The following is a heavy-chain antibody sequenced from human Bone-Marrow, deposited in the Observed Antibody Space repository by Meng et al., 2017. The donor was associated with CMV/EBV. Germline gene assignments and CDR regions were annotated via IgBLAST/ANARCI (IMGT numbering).Heavy chain of an antibody. Sequence: SLKLSCTASGYRFTSYWIGWVRQMPGTGLEWMAIFYPGDSDTRYSPSFQGQITISADKSVSTAYLQWSSLKASDSGIYYVARRGSSWYGVDHWGQGTLVTVSS. J-gene: IGHJ4*02. CDR3: ARRGSSWYGVDH. CDR1: GYRFTSYW. V-gene: IGHV5-51*01. CDR2: FYPGDSDT. D-gene: IGHD6-13*01.